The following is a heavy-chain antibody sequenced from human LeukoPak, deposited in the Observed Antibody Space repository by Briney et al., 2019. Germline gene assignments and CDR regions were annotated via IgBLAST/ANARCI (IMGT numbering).Heavy chain of an antibody. CDR1: GGSISSGDYY. CDR3: ASSSGDWFDP. D-gene: IGHD2-15*01. Sequence: SETLSLTCTVSGGSISSGDYYWSWLRQPPGKGLEWIGYIYYSGSTYYNPSLKSRVTISVDTSKNQFSLKLSSVTAADTAVYYCASSSGDWFDPWGQGTLVTVSS. J-gene: IGHJ5*02. CDR2: IYYSGST. V-gene: IGHV4-30-4*01.